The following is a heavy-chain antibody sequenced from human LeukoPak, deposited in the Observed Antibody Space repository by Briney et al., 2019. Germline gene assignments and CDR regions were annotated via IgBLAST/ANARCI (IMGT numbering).Heavy chain of an antibody. CDR3: ARDSRKKYCSSSTCYAGPYDAFDI. Sequence: PGGCLRLSCAASGFTFSDYYMSWIRQAPAKGWEWVSYISSHPYTIFCAESVKGRFTTSRDVPKNSLYLLMNSLRAEDTAVYYCARDSRKKYCSSSTCYAGPYDAFDIWGQGTMVTVSS. CDR2: ISSHPYTI. D-gene: IGHD2-2*01. J-gene: IGHJ3*02. CDR1: GFTFSDYY. V-gene: IGHV3-11*01.